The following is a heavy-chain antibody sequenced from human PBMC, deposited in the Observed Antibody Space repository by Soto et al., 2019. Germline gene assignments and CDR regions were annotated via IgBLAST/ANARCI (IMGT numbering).Heavy chain of an antibody. J-gene: IGHJ4*02. CDR1: GGSISSGYYY. Sequence: PSETLSLTCTVSGGSISSGYYYWSWIRQPPGKGLEWIGYFYYIGSTSYNPSLKSRVTISVDRSKNQFSLKLSSVTAADTAVYYCARENNVLPGGYFDYWGQGTLVTVSS. CDR3: ARENNVLPGGYFDY. D-gene: IGHD3-10*01. CDR2: FYYIGST. V-gene: IGHV4-30-4*01.